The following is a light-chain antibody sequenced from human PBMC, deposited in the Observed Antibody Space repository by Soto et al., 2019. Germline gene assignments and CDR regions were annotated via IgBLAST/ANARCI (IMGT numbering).Light chain of an antibody. V-gene: IGKV3-11*01. CDR3: QQRSNWPRT. J-gene: IGKJ1*01. CDR1: QSVSSY. Sequence: EIVLTQSPATLSLSPGERATLSCRASQSVSSYLAWYQQKPGQAPRLLIYDASNRSTGIPARFSGSGSGTDFSLTISSLDPEDFAVYYCQQRSNWPRTFGKGTKVEIK. CDR2: DAS.